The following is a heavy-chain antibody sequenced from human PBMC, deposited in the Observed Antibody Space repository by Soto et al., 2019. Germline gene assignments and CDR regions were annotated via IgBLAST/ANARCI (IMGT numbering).Heavy chain of an antibody. CDR2: ISSSSSYL. Sequence: EVQLVESGGGLVKPGGSLRLSCAASGFTFSSYSMNWVRQAPGKGLEWVSSISSSSSYLYYADSVKGRFTISRDNAKNSLYLQMNSLRAEDTAVYYCARQVRVAAGPGYYYGMDVWGQGTTVTVSS. J-gene: IGHJ6*02. V-gene: IGHV3-21*01. CDR1: GFTFSSYS. CDR3: ARQVRVAAGPGYYYGMDV. D-gene: IGHD6-13*01.